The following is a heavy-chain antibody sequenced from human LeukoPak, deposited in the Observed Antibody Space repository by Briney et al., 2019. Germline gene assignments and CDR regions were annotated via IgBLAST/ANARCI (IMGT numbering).Heavy chain of an antibody. CDR2: INHSGST. D-gene: IGHD3-3*01. CDR1: GGSFSGYY. J-gene: IGHJ4*02. CDR3: ARGSYYDFWSGYFSYFDY. Sequence: KPSETLSLTCAVYGGSFSGYYWSWIHQPPGKGLEWIGEINHSGSTNYNPSLKSRFTISVDTSKNQFSLKLSSVTAADTPVYYCARGSYYDFWSGYFSYFDYWGQGTLVTVSS. V-gene: IGHV4-34*01.